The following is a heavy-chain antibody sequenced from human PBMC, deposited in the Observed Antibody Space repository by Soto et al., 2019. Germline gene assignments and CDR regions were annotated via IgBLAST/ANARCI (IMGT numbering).Heavy chain of an antibody. J-gene: IGHJ6*02. V-gene: IGHV5-51*01. Sequence: GESLKISCKGSGYSFTSYWIGWVRQMPGKGLEWMGIIYPGDSDTRYSPSFQGQVTISADKSISTAYLQWSSLKASDTAMYYCASPVETTLTTPYYYGMDVWGQGTTVTVSS. CDR2: IYPGDSDT. CDR3: ASPVETTLTTPYYYGMDV. D-gene: IGHD4-4*01. CDR1: GYSFTSYW.